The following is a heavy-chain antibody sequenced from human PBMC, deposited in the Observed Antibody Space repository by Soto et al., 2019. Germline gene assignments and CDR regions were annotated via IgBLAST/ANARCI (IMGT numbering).Heavy chain of an antibody. V-gene: IGHV4-30-4*01. CDR1: GGSISSGDYY. Sequence: QVQLQESGPGLVKPSQTLSLTCTVSGGSISSGDYYWSWIRQPPGKGLEWIGYIYYSGSTYYNPSLKSRVTISVDTSKNQFSLKLSSVTAADTAVYYCARGGEGTMIVVPRWGFFDYWGQGTLVTVSS. CDR3: ARGGEGTMIVVPRWGFFDY. D-gene: IGHD3-22*01. J-gene: IGHJ4*02. CDR2: IYYSGST.